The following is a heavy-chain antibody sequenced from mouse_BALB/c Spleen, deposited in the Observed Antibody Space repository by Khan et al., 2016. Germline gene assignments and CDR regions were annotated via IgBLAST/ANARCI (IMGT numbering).Heavy chain of an antibody. CDR3: KRSLAGTD. Sequence: VQLQESDTELVKPGASVKISCKASGYTFTDHAIHWVKQRPEQGLEWIGYISPGNGDIKYNEKFTGKATLTADKSSSTAYMQLNSLASEDSAGYFCKRSLAGTDWGQGTTLTVAS. J-gene: IGHJ2*01. V-gene: IGHV1S53*03. CDR2: ISPGNGDI. CDR1: GYTFTDHA. D-gene: IGHD6-1*01.